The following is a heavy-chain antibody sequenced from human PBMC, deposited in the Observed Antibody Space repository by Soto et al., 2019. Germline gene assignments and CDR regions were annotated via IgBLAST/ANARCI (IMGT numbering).Heavy chain of an antibody. CDR3: ARGISVTQMYYYYGMDV. D-gene: IGHD6-19*01. V-gene: IGHV3-48*03. J-gene: IGHJ6*02. CDR1: GFTFSSYE. CDR2: ISSSGSTI. Sequence: PGGSLRLSCAASGFTFSSYEMNWVRQAPGKGLEWVSYISSSGSTIYYADSVKGRFTISRDNAKNSLYLQMNSLRAEDTAVYYCARGISVTQMYYYYGMDVWGQGTTVTVSS.